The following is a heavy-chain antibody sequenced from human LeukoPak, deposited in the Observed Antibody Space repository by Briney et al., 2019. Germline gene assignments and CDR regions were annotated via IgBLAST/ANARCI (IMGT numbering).Heavy chain of an antibody. V-gene: IGHV4-34*01. CDR3: ARGHSSSWYAPGWFDP. J-gene: IGHJ5*02. Sequence: SETLSLTCAVYGGSFSGYFWSRIRQPPGKGLEWIGEINHSGSTNYNPSLKSRVTISVDTSKNQFSLKLSSVTAADTAVYYCARGHSSSWYAPGWFDPWGQGTLVTVSS. CDR2: INHSGST. D-gene: IGHD6-13*01. CDR1: GGSFSGYF.